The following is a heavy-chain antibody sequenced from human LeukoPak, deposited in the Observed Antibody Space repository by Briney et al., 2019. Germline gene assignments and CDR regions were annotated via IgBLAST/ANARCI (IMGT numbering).Heavy chain of an antibody. D-gene: IGHD6-19*01. J-gene: IGHJ4*02. V-gene: IGHV3-33*01. Sequence: GGSLRLSCAASGFTFSSYGMHWVRQAPGKGLEWVAIIWYDGSKKYYADSVKGRFTMSRDNSKNTLYLQLTSPRAEDTAVHYCARDLHSSGWHVGSAGYWGQGTLVTVSS. CDR3: ARDLHSSGWHVGSAGY. CDR2: IWYDGSKK. CDR1: GFTFSSYG.